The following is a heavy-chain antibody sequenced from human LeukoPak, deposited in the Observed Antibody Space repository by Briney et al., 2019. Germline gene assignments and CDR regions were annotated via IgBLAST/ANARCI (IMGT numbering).Heavy chain of an antibody. CDR2: IKSKTDGGTT. V-gene: IGHV3-15*01. D-gene: IGHD6-13*01. J-gene: IGHJ6*02. CDR3: TTEQYLAAAQVGWYYGMDV. CDR1: GFTFSNAW. Sequence: GGSLRLSCAASGFTFSNAWMSWVRQAPGKGLEWVGRIKSKTDGGTTDYAAPVKGRFTISRDDSKNTLYLQMNSLKTEDTAVYYCTTEQYLAAAQVGWYYGMDVWGQGTTVTVSS.